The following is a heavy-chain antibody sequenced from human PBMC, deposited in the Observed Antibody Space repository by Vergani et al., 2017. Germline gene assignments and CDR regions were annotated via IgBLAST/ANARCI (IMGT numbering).Heavy chain of an antibody. J-gene: IGHJ4*02. Sequence: QLQLQESGPGLVKPSETLSLTCTVSGGSISSSSYYWGWIRQPPGKGLEWIGSIYYSGSTYYNPSLKSRVTISVDTSKNQFSLKLSSVTAAVTAVYYCARERTVDTAMGVVYWGQGTLVTVSA. V-gene: IGHV4-39*07. CDR1: GGSISSSSYY. D-gene: IGHD5-18*01. CDR3: ARERTVDTAMGVVY. CDR2: IYYSGST.